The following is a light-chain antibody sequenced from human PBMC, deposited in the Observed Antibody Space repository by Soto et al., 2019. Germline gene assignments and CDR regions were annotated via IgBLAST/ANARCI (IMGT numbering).Light chain of an antibody. CDR3: QQYGSSPT. CDR2: DAS. V-gene: IGKV3-20*01. CDR1: QSVSSY. J-gene: IGKJ1*01. Sequence: EVVLTQSPATRSLSPGERATLSCRASQSVSSYLAWYQQKCGQAPRLLIYDASNRATGIPARFSGSGSGTDFTLTISRLEPEDFAVYYCQQYGSSPTFGQGTKVDIK.